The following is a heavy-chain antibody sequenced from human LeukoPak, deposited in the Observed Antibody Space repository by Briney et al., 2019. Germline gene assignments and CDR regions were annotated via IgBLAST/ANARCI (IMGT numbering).Heavy chain of an antibody. CDR2: IRSKAYGGAT. J-gene: IGHJ6*03. Sequence: GGSLRLSCTASGFTFGDYAMSWVRQAPGKGLEWVGFIRSKAYGGATEYAASVKGRFTISRDDSKSIAYLQMNSLKTEDTAVYYCTSCLSSTSCRSYYYYMDVWGKGTTVTVSS. D-gene: IGHD2-2*01. CDR1: GFTFGDYA. V-gene: IGHV3-49*04. CDR3: TSCLSSTSCRSYYYYMDV.